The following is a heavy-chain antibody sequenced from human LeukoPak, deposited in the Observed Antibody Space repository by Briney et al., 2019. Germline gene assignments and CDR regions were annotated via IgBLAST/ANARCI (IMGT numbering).Heavy chain of an antibody. CDR3: AKAPGATHFDY. CDR2: IYSGGST. Sequence: GGSLRLSCAASGFTVSSNYMSWVRQAPGKGLEWVSVIYSGGSTYYADSVKGRFTISRDNSENTLYLQMNSLSAEDTAVYYCAKAPGATHFDYWGQGTLVTVSS. CDR1: GFTVSSNY. D-gene: IGHD1-26*01. V-gene: IGHV3-53*01. J-gene: IGHJ4*02.